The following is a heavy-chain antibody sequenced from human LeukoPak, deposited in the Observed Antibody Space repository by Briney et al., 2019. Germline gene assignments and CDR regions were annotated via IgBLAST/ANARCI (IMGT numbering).Heavy chain of an antibody. CDR3: ARRPNSGWYFDY. CDR1: GGSISSYY. D-gene: IGHD6-19*01. CDR2: IYASGGT. V-gene: IGHV4-4*07. Sequence: SETLSLTCTVSGGSISSYYWSWIRQPAGKGLEWIGRIYASGGTNYNPSLKSRVTMSVDTSTNQFSLRLSSVTAADTAVYYCARRPNSGWYFDYWGQGTLVTVSS. J-gene: IGHJ4*02.